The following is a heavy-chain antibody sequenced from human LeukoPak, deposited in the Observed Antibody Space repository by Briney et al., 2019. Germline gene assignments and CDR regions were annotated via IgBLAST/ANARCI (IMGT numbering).Heavy chain of an antibody. V-gene: IGHV4-39*01. CDR1: GGSISSSSYY. D-gene: IGHD6-19*01. J-gene: IGHJ4*02. CDR3: ARRAYSSGWYTFDY. Sequence: SETLSLTXTVSGGSISSSSYYWGWIRQPPGKGLEWIGSIYYSGSTYYNPSRKGRVTISVDTSKNQFSLKLSSVTAADTAVCYCARRAYSSGWYTFDYWGQGTLVTVSS. CDR2: IYYSGST.